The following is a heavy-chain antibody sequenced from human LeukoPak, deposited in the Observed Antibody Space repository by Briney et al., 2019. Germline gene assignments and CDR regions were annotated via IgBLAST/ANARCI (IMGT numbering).Heavy chain of an antibody. J-gene: IGHJ1*01. CDR3: ARGSYSSSWYGSEYFQH. CDR1: GFTFSSYW. Sequence: GSLRLSCAASGFTFSSYWMHWVRQAPGKGLVWVSRINSDGSATSYADSVRGRFTISRDNAKNTLYLQMNSLRPEDTAVYYCARGSYSSSWYGSEYFQHWGQGTLVTVSS. V-gene: IGHV3-74*01. D-gene: IGHD6-13*01. CDR2: INSDGSAT.